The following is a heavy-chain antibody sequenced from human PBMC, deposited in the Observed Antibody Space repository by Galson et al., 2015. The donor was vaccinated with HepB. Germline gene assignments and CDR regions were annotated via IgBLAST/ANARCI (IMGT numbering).Heavy chain of an antibody. Sequence: SVKVSCKVSGGTFNNYAISWVRQAPGQGLEWMGGIIPISGSPDYAQRFQGRVTITADESTSTAYVELSSLRSEDTAVYYCATQGYCSGGTCYNYDYWGPGTLVTVSS. CDR2: IIPISGSP. D-gene: IGHD2-15*01. CDR3: ATQGYCSGGTCYNYDY. V-gene: IGHV1-69*13. CDR1: GGTFNNYA. J-gene: IGHJ4*02.